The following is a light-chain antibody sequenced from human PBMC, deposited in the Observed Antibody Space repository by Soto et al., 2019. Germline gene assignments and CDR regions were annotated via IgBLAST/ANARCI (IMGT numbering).Light chain of an antibody. Sequence: DIQMTQSPSTLSASVGDRVTITYRASQSVSSWLAWYQQKPGKAPKLLIYDAFNLERGVPSRFSGSGSGTEFTLTISSLQPDDFATYYCQQYNSYPWTFGQGTKVDI. CDR2: DAF. CDR3: QQYNSYPWT. V-gene: IGKV1-5*01. CDR1: QSVSSW. J-gene: IGKJ1*01.